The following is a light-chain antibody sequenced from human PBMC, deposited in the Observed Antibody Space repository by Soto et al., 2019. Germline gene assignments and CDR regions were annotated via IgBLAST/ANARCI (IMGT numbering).Light chain of an antibody. Sequence: DIQMTQSPSSLSAAVGDSVTITCRASQDINKYLNWYHQTPGKAPKLLVFATSTLHNGVPSRFSGSRSGTDFSLTITSVQPEDFATYYCQQSYSSPYTFGQGTKLEIK. J-gene: IGKJ2*01. CDR2: ATS. V-gene: IGKV1-39*01. CDR1: QDINKY. CDR3: QQSYSSPYT.